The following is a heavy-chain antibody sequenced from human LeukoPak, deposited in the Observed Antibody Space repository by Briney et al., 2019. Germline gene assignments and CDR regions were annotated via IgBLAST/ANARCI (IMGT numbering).Heavy chain of an antibody. J-gene: IGHJ4*02. CDR1: GGSISSSSSYY. CDR2: MSNSGST. Sequence: SQTLSLTCTVSGGSISSSSSYYWAWIRQPPGKGLEWIGTMSNSGSTYYNPSLKSRVTISGDTSKNQFSLKLNSVTAADTAVYYCARGIRVWGQGTLVTVSS. CDR3: ARGIRV. V-gene: IGHV4-39*01.